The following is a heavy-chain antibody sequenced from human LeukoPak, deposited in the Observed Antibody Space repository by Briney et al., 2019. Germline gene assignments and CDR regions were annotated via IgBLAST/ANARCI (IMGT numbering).Heavy chain of an antibody. J-gene: IGHJ3*02. V-gene: IGHV3-15*01. CDR3: TTALDTAVDAFDI. D-gene: IGHD5-18*01. CDR2: IKSKTDGGTT. CDR1: GFTFSNAW. Sequence: GGSLRLSCAASGFTFSNAWMSWVRQARGKGLEWVGRIKSKTDGGTTDYAAPVKGRFTISRDDSKNTLYLQMNSLKTEDTAVYYCTTALDTAVDAFDIWGQGTMVTVSS.